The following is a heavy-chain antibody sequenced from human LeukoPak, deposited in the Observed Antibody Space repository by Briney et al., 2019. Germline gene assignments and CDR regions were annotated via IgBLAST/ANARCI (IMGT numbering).Heavy chain of an antibody. CDR2: IYYSGST. D-gene: IGHD1-26*01. J-gene: IGHJ3*02. CDR3: ARWELRRDAFDI. CDR1: GGSISSGGYY. Sequence: SETLSLTCTVSGGSISSGGYYWSWIRQHPGKGLEWIGYIYYSGSTNYNPSLKSRVSFSVDTSKNQFSLKLSSVTAADTAVYYCARWELRRDAFDIWGQGTMVTVSS. V-gene: IGHV4-31*03.